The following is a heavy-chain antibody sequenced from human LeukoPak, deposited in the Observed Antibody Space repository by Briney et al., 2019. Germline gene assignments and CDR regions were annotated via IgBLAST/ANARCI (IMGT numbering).Heavy chain of an antibody. CDR1: GYTFTCYY. J-gene: IGHJ4*02. V-gene: IGHV1-2*02. CDR3: VRVLPSTG. Sequence: GASVKVSCKASGYTFTCYYIHWVRQAPGQGLEWMGWINPNSGDTNYAQKFQGRVTMTRDTSITTAYMELTRLRSDDTAVYYCVRVLPSTGWGQGTLVTVSS. CDR2: INPNSGDT.